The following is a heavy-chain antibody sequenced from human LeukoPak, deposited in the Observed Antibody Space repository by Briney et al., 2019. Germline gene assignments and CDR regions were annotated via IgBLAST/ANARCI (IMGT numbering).Heavy chain of an antibody. Sequence: TGGSLRLSCAASGFTFSNYWMTWVRQAPGKGLEWVADIKQDGSENLYVNSVRGRFTISRDNAKMSLFLQMNSLRDEDTAVYYCARDNGVVHGVYYMDVWGKGTTVTVS. J-gene: IGHJ6*03. D-gene: IGHD3-3*01. CDR1: GFTFSNYW. CDR3: ARDNGVVHGVYYMDV. V-gene: IGHV3-7*01. CDR2: IKQDGSEN.